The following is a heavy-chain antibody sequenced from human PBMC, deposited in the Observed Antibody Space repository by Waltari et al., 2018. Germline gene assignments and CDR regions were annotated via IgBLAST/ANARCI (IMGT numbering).Heavy chain of an antibody. Sequence: QVQLQESGPGLVKPSETLSLTCTVSGGSISSYYWTWIRQPPGTGLEWIGYIYYSGSTNYNPSLKSRVTISVDTSKNQFSLKLSSVTAADTAVYYCARAIGGPYYDFWSGTPFDYWGQGTLVTVSS. CDR2: IYYSGST. CDR3: ARAIGGPYYDFWSGTPFDY. CDR1: GGSISSYY. D-gene: IGHD3-3*01. V-gene: IGHV4-59*01. J-gene: IGHJ4*02.